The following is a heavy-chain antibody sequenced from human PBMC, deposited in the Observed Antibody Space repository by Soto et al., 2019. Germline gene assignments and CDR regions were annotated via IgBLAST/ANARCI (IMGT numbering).Heavy chain of an antibody. CDR2: IKSKTDGGTT. V-gene: IGHV3-15*01. CDR1: GFTFSNAW. D-gene: IGHD3-22*01. CDR3: TTETYYYDSSGYSDPSDAFDI. J-gene: IGHJ3*02. Sequence: GGSLRLSCAASGFTFSNAWMSWVRQAPGKGLEWVGRIKSKTDGGTTDYAAPVKGRFTISRDDSKNTLYLQMNSLKTEDTAVYYCTTETYYYDSSGYSDPSDAFDIWGQGTMVTVSS.